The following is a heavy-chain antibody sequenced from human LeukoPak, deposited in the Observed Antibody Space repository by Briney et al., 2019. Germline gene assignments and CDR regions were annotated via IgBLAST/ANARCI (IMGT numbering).Heavy chain of an antibody. Sequence: GASVKVSCKASGYTFTSYYMHWVRQAPGQGLEWMGIINPSGGSTSYAQKFQGRVTMTRDTSTSTVYMELSSLRSEDTAVYYCARDLTPSGLRNPPYYYGMDVWGQGTTVTVSS. CDR3: ARDLTPSGLRNPPYYYGMDV. D-gene: IGHD1-26*01. V-gene: IGHV1-46*01. J-gene: IGHJ6*02. CDR1: GYTFTSYY. CDR2: INPSGGST.